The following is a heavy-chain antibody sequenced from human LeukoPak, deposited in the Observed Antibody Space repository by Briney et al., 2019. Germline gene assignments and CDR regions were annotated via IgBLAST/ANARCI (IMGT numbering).Heavy chain of an antibody. J-gene: IGHJ4*02. D-gene: IGHD5-18*01. CDR1: GFSFNSFA. CDR2: ISESGNS. CDR3: ARVSPERGYSYGPLDNYFDY. V-gene: IGHV3-23*01. Sequence: SGGSLRLSCAASGFSFNSFAMSWVRQAPGRGLGWVSTISESGNSYYADSVKGRFTMSRDNAKNSLHLQMNSLRAEDTAVYYCARVSPERGYSYGPLDNYFDYWGRGTLVTVSS.